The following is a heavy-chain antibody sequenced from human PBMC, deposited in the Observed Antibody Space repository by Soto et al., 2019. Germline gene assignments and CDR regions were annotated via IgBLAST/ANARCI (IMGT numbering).Heavy chain of an antibody. CDR1: GFSFSSYD. J-gene: IGHJ2*01. V-gene: IGHV3-30-3*01. CDR3: ARQNGGHYWYFDL. D-gene: IGHD4-17*01. CDR2: TSYDGSIK. Sequence: QVQLVESGGGVVQPGRSLRLSCAASGFSFSSYDMHWVRQAPGKGLEWVALTSYDGSIKYYTDSVKGRFTISRDHSKSTLYLQMNSLRAEDTAVFYCARQNGGHYWYFDLWGRGTLVTVSS.